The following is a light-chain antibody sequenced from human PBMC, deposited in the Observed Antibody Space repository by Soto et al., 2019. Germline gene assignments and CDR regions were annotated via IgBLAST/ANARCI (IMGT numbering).Light chain of an antibody. CDR1: SSDVGGYNY. V-gene: IGLV2-14*01. CDR2: EVS. Sequence: QSALTQPASVSGSPGQSITISCTGTSSDVGGYNYVSWYQQHPGKAPKLMIYEVSNRPSGVSNRFSGSKSGNTAALTISGLQAEDEADYCCTSSTTSSPYVVFGGGTKLTVL. J-gene: IGLJ2*01. CDR3: TSSTTSSPYVV.